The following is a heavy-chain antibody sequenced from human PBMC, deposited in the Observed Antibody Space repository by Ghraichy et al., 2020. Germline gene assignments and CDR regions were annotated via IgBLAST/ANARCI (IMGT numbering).Heavy chain of an antibody. CDR1: GFTFSSFA. D-gene: IGHD2-21*01. Sequence: GGSLRLSCAASGFTFSSFAVSWVRQAPGKGLEWVSGISASGGSTYYADSVKGRFTISRDNSKTTLFLQMNSLRAEDTAVYYCSKDLWGSHTRFDYWGQGTLVTVSS. V-gene: IGHV3-23*01. CDR2: ISASGGST. J-gene: IGHJ4*02. CDR3: SKDLWGSHTRFDY.